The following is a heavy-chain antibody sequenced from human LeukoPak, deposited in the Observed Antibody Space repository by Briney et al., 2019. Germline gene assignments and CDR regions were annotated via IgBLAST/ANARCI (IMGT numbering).Heavy chain of an antibody. D-gene: IGHD2-15*01. J-gene: IGHJ4*02. CDR3: ARDEYCSGGSCYSGQTTFDY. CDR1: GGSISSYY. CDR2: VYYSGST. Sequence: PSETLSLTCTVSGGSISSYYWSWIRQPPGKGLEWVGYVYYSGSTNYNPSLKSRVTISVDTSKNQFSLSLNSVAAADTAMYYCARDEYCSGGSCYSGQTTFDYWGQGTLVTVSS. V-gene: IGHV4-59*13.